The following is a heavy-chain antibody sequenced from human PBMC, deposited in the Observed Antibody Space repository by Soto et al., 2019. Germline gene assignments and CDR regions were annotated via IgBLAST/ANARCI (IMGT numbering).Heavy chain of an antibody. CDR3: AIDRSTVVDYGMDV. V-gene: IGHV3-33*01. CDR2: IWYDGSNK. CDR1: GFTVSSYG. D-gene: IGHD2-21*01. Sequence: QVQLVESGGGVVQPGRSLRLSCAASGFTVSSYGMHWVRQAPGKGLEWVAVIWYDGSNKYYADSVKGRFTISRDNSKNTLSLQMNSLRAEDTAVYYCAIDRSTVVDYGMDVWCQVTTVTVS. J-gene: IGHJ6*02.